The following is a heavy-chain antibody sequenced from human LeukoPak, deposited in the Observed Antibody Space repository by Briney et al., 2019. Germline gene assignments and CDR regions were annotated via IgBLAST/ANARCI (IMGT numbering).Heavy chain of an antibody. CDR2: INPNSGDT. V-gene: IGHV1-2*02. CDR3: ARPNGDYYNWLDP. J-gene: IGHJ5*02. D-gene: IGHD4-17*01. Sequence: RASVKVSCKASGYTFTGYYIHWVRQALGQGLEWMGWINPNSGDTNYAQKFQDRVTLTRDTSISTAYMEVTNLRSDDTAVYYCARPNGDYYNWLDPWGQGTLVTVSS. CDR1: GYTFTGYY.